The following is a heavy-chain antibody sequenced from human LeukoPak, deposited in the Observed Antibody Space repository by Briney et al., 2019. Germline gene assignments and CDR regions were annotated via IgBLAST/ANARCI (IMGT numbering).Heavy chain of an antibody. CDR2: MNPNSGNT. V-gene: IGHV1-8*03. D-gene: IGHD6-6*01. Sequence: ASVTVSCMASGYTFTSYDINWVRQAPGQGLEWMGWMNPNSGNTVYAQKFQGRVTITRNTSISTAYMELSSLRSEDTVVYYCARVIAARPYYYYDYLDVWGEGTTVTVSS. CDR1: GYTFTSYD. CDR3: ARVIAARPYYYYDYLDV. J-gene: IGHJ6*03.